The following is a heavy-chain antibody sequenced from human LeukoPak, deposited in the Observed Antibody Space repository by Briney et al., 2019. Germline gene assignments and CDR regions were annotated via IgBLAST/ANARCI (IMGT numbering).Heavy chain of an antibody. CDR2: IIPIFGIA. CDR1: GGTFSSYA. Sequence: SVKVSCKASGGTFSSYAISWVRQAPGQGLEWMGRIIPIFGIANYAQKFQGRVTITADKSTSTAYMELSSLRSEDTAVYYCARGVPQLERFDYWGQGTLVTVSS. J-gene: IGHJ4*02. CDR3: ARGVPQLERFDY. V-gene: IGHV1-69*04. D-gene: IGHD1-1*01.